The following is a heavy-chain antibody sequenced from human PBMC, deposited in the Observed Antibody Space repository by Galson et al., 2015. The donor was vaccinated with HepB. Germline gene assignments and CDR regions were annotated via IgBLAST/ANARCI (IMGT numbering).Heavy chain of an antibody. D-gene: IGHD1-26*01. CDR3: AKGDSPLLDPFDY. J-gene: IGHJ4*02. CDR1: GFTFSSYA. V-gene: IGHV3-23*01. CDR2: ISGSGGNT. Sequence: SLRLSCAASGFTFSSYAMSWVRQAPGKGLEWVSAISGSGGNTYYADSVKGRFTISRDNSENTLYLQMNSLRAEDTAVYYCAKGDSPLLDPFDYWGQGTLVTVSS.